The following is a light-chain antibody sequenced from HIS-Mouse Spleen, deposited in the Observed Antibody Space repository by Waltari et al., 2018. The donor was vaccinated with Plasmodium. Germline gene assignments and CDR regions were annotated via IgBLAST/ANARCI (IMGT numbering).Light chain of an antibody. CDR3: QQRSNWPRVLT. V-gene: IGKV3-11*01. J-gene: IGKJ4*01. Sequence: EIVLTQSPATLSLSPGERATLSCRPSQRVSSYLSWYKQKPGQAPRLLIYDASNRATGIPARFSCSGSGTDFTLTISSLGPEDFAVYYCQQRSNWPRVLTFGGGTKVEIK. CDR2: DAS. CDR1: QRVSSY.